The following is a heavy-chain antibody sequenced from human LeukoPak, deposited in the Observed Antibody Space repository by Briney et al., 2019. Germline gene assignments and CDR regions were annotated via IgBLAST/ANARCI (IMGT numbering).Heavy chain of an antibody. J-gene: IGHJ4*02. Sequence: SETLSLTCSVSGDSISSYYWSWIRQAPGKGLEWIAYFYYSGSTTSYNPSLRSRVTISVDRPKNQFSLNLSSVTAADRAVYYCARDARAHYFDYWGQGILVTVSS. CDR3: ARDARAHYFDY. D-gene: IGHD3-10*01. V-gene: IGHV4-59*12. CDR2: FYYSGSTT. CDR1: GDSISSYY.